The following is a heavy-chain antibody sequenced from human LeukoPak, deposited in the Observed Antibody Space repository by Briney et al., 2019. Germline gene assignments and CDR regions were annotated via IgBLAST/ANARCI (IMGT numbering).Heavy chain of an antibody. CDR3: TTRGHLRGIDH. J-gene: IGHJ4*02. Sequence: GRSLRLSCAASGFTFSKAWMNWVRQAPGKGLEWVGHIQSKPDGGTADYAAPVKGRFTISRDDSKNTLYLVINSLKTEDTAVYYCTTRGHLRGIDHWGQGTLVTVSS. CDR2: IQSKPDGGTA. D-gene: IGHD3-10*01. CDR1: GFTFSKAW. V-gene: IGHV3-15*01.